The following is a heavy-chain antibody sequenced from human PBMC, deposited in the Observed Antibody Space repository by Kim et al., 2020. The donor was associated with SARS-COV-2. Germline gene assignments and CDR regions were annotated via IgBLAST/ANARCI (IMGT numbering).Heavy chain of an antibody. V-gene: IGHV3-9*01. CDR3: AKDSGDYPYYLDH. D-gene: IGHD4-17*01. CDR2: ISWNSGTM. CDR1: GFTFDDYA. Sequence: GGSLRLSCAASGFTFDDYAMHWVRQAPGKGLEWVSGISWNSGTMGYADSVKGRFTVSRDNAKNSLYLQMDSLRPEDTAFYYCAKDSGDYPYYLDHWGQGAWSPSP. J-gene: IGHJ4*02.